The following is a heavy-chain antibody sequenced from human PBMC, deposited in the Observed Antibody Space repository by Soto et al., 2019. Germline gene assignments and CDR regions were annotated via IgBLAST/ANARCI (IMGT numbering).Heavy chain of an antibody. D-gene: IGHD3-10*01. CDR3: ARASGLPILNFDN. V-gene: IGHV3-30*03. J-gene: IGHJ4*02. CDR2: SSYDGRET. Sequence: GGSLRLSCAASDFDFSSYGIHWVRQAPGKGLEWVAASSYDGRETFYADSAKGRFTVSKEMSKNTAFLQMNALRHEDTAVYFCARASGLPILNFDNWGQGTPVTVSS. CDR1: DFDFSSYG.